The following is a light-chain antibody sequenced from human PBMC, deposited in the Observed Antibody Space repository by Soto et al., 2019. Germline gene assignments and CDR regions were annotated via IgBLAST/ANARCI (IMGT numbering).Light chain of an antibody. V-gene: IGLV2-11*01. CDR1: NSDVGGYDF. CDR2: DVT. J-gene: IGLJ1*01. CDR3: CSYAGNYIYV. Sequence: QSALTQPLSVSGSPGQSVTISCTGTNSDVGGYDFVSWYQQHPGKAPKLIIYDVTNRPSGVPHRFSGSKSGNTASLTISGLQPDDEADYHCCSYAGNYIYVFGTGTKLTVL.